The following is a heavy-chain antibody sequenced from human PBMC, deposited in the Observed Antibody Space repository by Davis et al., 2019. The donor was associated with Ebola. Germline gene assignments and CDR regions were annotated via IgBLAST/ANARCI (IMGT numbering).Heavy chain of an antibody. V-gene: IGHV3-7*03. D-gene: IGHD6-13*01. CDR2: IKQGGSEK. CDR1: GFTFNKYW. CDR3: ARVREYSSSSYYYYYGMDV. Sequence: GESLKISCAASGFTFNKYWMSWVRQAPGKGLEWVANIKQGGSEKYYVDSVKGRFTISRDNAKNSLYLQMNSLRAEDTAVYYCARVREYSSSSYYYYYGMDVWGQGTTVTVSS. J-gene: IGHJ6*02.